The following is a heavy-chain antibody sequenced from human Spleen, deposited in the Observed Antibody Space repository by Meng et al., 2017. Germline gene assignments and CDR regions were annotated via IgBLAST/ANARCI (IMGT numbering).Heavy chain of an antibody. V-gene: IGHV1-69*06. Sequence: SVKVSCKASGGTFSSYAISWVRQAPGQGLEWMGGIIPIFGTANYAQKFQGRVTITADKSTSTAYMELSSLRSEDTAVYYCATRGGNYDSSGYGWADYWGQGTLVTVSS. D-gene: IGHD3-22*01. CDR1: GGTFSSYA. CDR3: ATRGGNYDSSGYGWADY. CDR2: IIPIFGTA. J-gene: IGHJ4*02.